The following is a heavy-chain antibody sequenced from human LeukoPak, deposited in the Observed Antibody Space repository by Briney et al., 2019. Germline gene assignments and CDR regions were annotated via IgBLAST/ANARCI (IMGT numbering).Heavy chain of an antibody. CDR2: IGSSSSYI. Sequence: GGSLRLSCAASGFTFSNAWMIWVRQAPGKGLEWVSSIGSSSSYIYYADSVKGRFTISRDNAKNSLYLQMNSLRAEDTAVYYCARDLDYGGNSDYWGQGTLVTVSS. CDR1: GFTFSNAW. D-gene: IGHD4-23*01. J-gene: IGHJ4*02. CDR3: ARDLDYGGNSDY. V-gene: IGHV3-21*01.